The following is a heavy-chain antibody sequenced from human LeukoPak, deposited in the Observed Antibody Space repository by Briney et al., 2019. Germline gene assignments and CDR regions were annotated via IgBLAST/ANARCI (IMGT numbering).Heavy chain of an antibody. CDR1: GGSISSYY. V-gene: IGHV4-59*08. D-gene: IGHD3-10*01. CDR3: ASSYGSGSYYIPFDY. Sequence: SETLSLTCTVSGGSISSYYWSWIRQPPGKGLEWIGYIYYSGSTNYNPSLKSRVTISVDTSKNQFSLKLSSVTAADTAVYYCASSYGSGSYYIPFDYWGQGTLVTVSS. J-gene: IGHJ4*02. CDR2: IYYSGST.